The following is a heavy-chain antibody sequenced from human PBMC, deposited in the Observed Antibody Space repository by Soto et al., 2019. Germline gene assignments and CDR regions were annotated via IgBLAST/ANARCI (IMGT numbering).Heavy chain of an antibody. CDR2: ISGSGDST. J-gene: IGHJ4*02. D-gene: IGHD6-19*01. Sequence: EVQLLESGGGLGQPGGSLRLSCAASGFTFSSYAMGWVRQAPGKELEWVSVISGSGDSTYYADSVKGRFTISRDKSKNTLYLQMNSLRAEDTAVYYCAKDRGSSGWVEYWGQGTLVTVSS. V-gene: IGHV3-23*01. CDR1: GFTFSSYA. CDR3: AKDRGSSGWVEY.